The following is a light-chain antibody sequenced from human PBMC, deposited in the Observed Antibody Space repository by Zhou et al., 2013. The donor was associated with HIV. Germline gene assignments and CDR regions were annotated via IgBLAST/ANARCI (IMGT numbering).Light chain of an antibody. CDR3: QQYHDRPPALT. V-gene: IGKV3-15*01. CDR1: QSIGNN. Sequence: EIMMTQSPATLSVSPGERATLSCRASQSIGNNLAWYRQKPGQAPRLLIYGASTRATGIPTRISGSGAWTEFTLTISSVQSEDFAVYYCQQYHDRPPALTFGGGTKVEIK. CDR2: GAS. J-gene: IGKJ4*01.